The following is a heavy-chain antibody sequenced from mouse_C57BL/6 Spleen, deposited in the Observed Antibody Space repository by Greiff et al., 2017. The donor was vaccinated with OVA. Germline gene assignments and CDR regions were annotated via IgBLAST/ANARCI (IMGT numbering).Heavy chain of an antibody. D-gene: IGHD1-1*01. CDR1: GFSLTSYA. CDR3: ASHYYGSDWYFAV. Sequence: VKLVESGPGLVAPSQSLSITCTVSGFSLTSYAISWVRQPPGKGLEWLGVIWTGGGTNNNSALKSRMSISKDNSKSQVFLKMNSLHTDDTARYYCASHYYGSDWYFAVWGTGTTVTVSS. CDR2: IWTGGGT. J-gene: IGHJ1*03. V-gene: IGHV2-9-1*01.